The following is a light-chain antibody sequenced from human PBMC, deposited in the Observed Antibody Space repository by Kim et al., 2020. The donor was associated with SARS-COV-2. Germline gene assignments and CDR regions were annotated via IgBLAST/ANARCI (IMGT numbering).Light chain of an antibody. CDR3: QQYNSLPVT. CDR1: QDIRNF. Sequence: ASVGDRVTITCQASQDIRNFLNWFRQKPGKAPNLLIYDGSNLETGVRSRFSGSGSGTDFTLTINSLQPEDIATYYCQQYNSLPVTFGQGTRLEIK. J-gene: IGKJ5*01. V-gene: IGKV1-33*01. CDR2: DGS.